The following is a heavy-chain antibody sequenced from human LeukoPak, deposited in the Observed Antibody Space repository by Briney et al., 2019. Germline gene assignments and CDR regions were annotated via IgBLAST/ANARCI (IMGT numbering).Heavy chain of an antibody. CDR3: ARGMTTVTAYYYGMDV. Sequence: RAGESLQISCKGSGYSFTSYWIGWVRQMPGKGLEWMGIIYPGDSDTRYSPSFQGQVTISADKSISTAYLQWSSLKASDTAMYYCARGMTTVTAYYYGMDVWGQGTTVTVS. V-gene: IGHV5-51*01. CDR2: IYPGDSDT. CDR1: GYSFTSYW. J-gene: IGHJ6*02. D-gene: IGHD4-17*01.